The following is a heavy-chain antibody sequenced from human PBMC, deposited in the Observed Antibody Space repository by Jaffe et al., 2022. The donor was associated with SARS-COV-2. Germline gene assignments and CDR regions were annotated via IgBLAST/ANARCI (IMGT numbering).Heavy chain of an antibody. CDR1: GFTFSSYA. CDR3: ARNSDTGGKNYFDN. D-gene: IGHD2-8*02. Sequence: EVQLLESGGGLVQPGGSLRLSCAASGFTFSSYAMTWARQAPGKGLEWVSGISANAGSTYYADSVKGRFTISRDNSKNTLYLQMNSLRAEDTAVYYCARNSDTGGKNYFDNWGQGTLVSVSS. V-gene: IGHV3-23*01. J-gene: IGHJ4*02. CDR2: ISANAGST.